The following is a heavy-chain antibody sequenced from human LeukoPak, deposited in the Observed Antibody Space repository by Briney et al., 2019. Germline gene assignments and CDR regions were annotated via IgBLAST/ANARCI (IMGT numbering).Heavy chain of an antibody. CDR3: ARGVCSGGSCYTYDY. V-gene: IGHV4-31*03. CDR1: GGSISSGGYY. J-gene: IGHJ4*02. CDR2: IYYSGST. Sequence: SETLSLTCTVSGGSISSGGYYWSWIRQHPGKGLEWVGYIYYSGSTYYNPSLKSRVTISVDRSKNQFSLKLSSVTAADTAVYYCARGVCSGGSCYTYDYWGQGTLVTVSS. D-gene: IGHD2-15*01.